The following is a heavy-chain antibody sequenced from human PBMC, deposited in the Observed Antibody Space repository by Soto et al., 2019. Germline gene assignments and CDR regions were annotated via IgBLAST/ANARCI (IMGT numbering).Heavy chain of an antibody. CDR3: ARDPWCSGGSCYSNWFAP. Sequence: QVQLVQSGAEVKKPGASVKVSCKASGYTFTSDGISWVRQAPGQGLEWMGWISAYNGNTNYAQNLQGRVTMTTDTSTSTSYMELRSLRSDDTAVYYWARDPWCSGGSCYSNWFAPWCQGTLVTVSS. V-gene: IGHV1-18*01. CDR1: GYTFTSDG. D-gene: IGHD2-15*01. CDR2: ISAYNGNT. J-gene: IGHJ5*02.